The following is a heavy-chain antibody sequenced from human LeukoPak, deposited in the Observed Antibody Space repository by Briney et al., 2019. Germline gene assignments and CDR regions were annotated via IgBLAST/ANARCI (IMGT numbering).Heavy chain of an antibody. CDR1: GFTFSSYA. V-gene: IGHV3-23*01. J-gene: IGHJ4*02. D-gene: IGHD3-10*01. CDR3: AKERSGYYGSGSYDY. CDR2: ISGSGGST. Sequence: PGGSLRLSCAASGFTFSSYAMSWVRQAPGKGLEWVSAISGSGGSTYYADSVKGRFTISRDNSKNTLYLQMNSLRAEDTAVYYCAKERSGYYGSGSYDYWGQGALVTVFS.